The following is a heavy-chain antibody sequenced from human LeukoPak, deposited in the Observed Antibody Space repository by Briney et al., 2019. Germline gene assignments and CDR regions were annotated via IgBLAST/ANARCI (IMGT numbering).Heavy chain of an antibody. CDR1: GGSISSYY. Sequence: SETLSLTCTVSGGSISSYYWSWIRQPAGKGLEWIGRIYTSGSTTYNPSLKSRVTMSVDTSKKQFSLKLSSVTAADTAVYYCARHVGFITMVRGVINNNWFDPWGQGTLVTVSS. D-gene: IGHD3-10*01. V-gene: IGHV4-4*07. J-gene: IGHJ5*02. CDR3: ARHVGFITMVRGVINNNWFDP. CDR2: IYTSGST.